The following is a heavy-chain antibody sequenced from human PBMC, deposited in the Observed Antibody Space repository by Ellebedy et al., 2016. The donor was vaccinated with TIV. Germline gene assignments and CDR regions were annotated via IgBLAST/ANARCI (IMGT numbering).Heavy chain of an antibody. D-gene: IGHD3-10*01. V-gene: IGHV4-34*01. Sequence: SETLSLTCAVYGVSFSDHFWRWIRQSPGKGLEWIGETNAYGVTTYNPSLKSQVTISVDASKNQFSLKLTSATAADTAVYYCARGLPQYMSYWSPSPKRFFDFWGRGTLVTVSS. CDR1: GVSFSDHF. CDR3: ARGLPQYMSYWSPSPKRFFDF. CDR2: TNAYGVT. J-gene: IGHJ2*01.